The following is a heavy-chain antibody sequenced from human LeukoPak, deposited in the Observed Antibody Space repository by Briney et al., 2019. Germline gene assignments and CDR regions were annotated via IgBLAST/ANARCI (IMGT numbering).Heavy chain of an antibody. J-gene: IGHJ4*02. CDR3: ARAHYDILTGPNHFDY. CDR1: GFTFRYYA. V-gene: IGHV3-21*01. Sequence: PGRSLRLSCTASGFTFRYYAMNWVRQAPGKGLEWVSSISSSSSYIYYADSVKGRFTISRDNAKNSLYLQMNSLRAEDTAVYYCARAHYDILTGPNHFDYWGQGTLVTVSS. CDR2: ISSSSSYI. D-gene: IGHD3-9*01.